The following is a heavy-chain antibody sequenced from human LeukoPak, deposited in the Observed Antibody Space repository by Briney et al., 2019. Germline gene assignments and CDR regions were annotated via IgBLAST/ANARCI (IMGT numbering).Heavy chain of an antibody. D-gene: IGHD1-1*01. Sequence: PGGSLRLSCAASGFTFSSYSMNWVRQAPGKGLEWVSSISSSSSYIYYADSVKGRFTISRDNAKNSLYLQMNSLRAEDTAVYYCAGSGTGTTFGMLDYWGQGTLVTVSS. CDR1: GFTFSSYS. J-gene: IGHJ4*02. CDR2: ISSSSSYI. CDR3: AGSGTGTTFGMLDY. V-gene: IGHV3-21*01.